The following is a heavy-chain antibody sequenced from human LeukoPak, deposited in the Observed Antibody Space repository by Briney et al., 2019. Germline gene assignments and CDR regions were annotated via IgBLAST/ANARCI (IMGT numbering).Heavy chain of an antibody. Sequence: SETLSRTCAVYGGSFSGYYWSWIRQPPGKGPEWIGEINHSGSTNYNPSLKSRVTISVDTSKNQFSLKLSSVTAADTAVYYCARGPVVVPAAMRVRWFDPWGQGTLVTVSS. J-gene: IGHJ5*02. V-gene: IGHV4-34*01. CDR1: GGSFSGYY. D-gene: IGHD2-2*01. CDR3: ARGPVVVPAAMRVRWFDP. CDR2: INHSGST.